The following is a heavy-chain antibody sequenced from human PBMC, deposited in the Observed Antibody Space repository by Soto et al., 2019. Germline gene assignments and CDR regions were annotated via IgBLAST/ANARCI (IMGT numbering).Heavy chain of an antibody. Sequence: QVQLVESGGGVVQPGRSLRLSCAASGFTFTTYAMHWVRQAPGKGLEWVAVISYDGSYKYYGDSVKGRFTISRDNSKNTLYLQRNSLRPEDTAVYYCAKGQHCSTTSCYFYYYGMDGWGHGTTVTVSS. CDR3: AKGQHCSTTSCYFYYYGMDG. D-gene: IGHD2-2*01. CDR1: GFTFTTYA. CDR2: ISYDGSYK. V-gene: IGHV3-30*18. J-gene: IGHJ6*02.